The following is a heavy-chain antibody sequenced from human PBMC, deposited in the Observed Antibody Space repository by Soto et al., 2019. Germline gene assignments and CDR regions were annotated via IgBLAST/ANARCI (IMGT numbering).Heavy chain of an antibody. V-gene: IGHV1-3*01. D-gene: IGHD3-10*01. J-gene: IGHJ4*02. Sequence: QVQLVQSGAEVKKPGASVKVSCKASGYTFTSYAMHWVRQAPGQRLEWMGWINAGNGNTKYSQKFQGRVTLTRDTSASTAYTELSSLRSEDTAVYYCSRDFSWFGELIASDYWGQGTLVTVSS. CDR2: INAGNGNT. CDR1: GYTFTSYA. CDR3: SRDFSWFGELIASDY.